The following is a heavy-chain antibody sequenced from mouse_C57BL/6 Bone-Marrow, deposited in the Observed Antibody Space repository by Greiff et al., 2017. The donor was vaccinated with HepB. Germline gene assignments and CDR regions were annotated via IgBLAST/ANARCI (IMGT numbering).Heavy chain of an antibody. CDR1: GYTFTSYW. CDR3: AKERNWDHWYFDV. D-gene: IGHD4-1*01. V-gene: IGHV1-50*01. J-gene: IGHJ1*03. Sequence: QVQLQQSGAELVKPGASVKLSCKASGYTFTSYWMQWVKQRPGQGLEWIGEIDPSDSYTKYNQKFKGKATLTVDTSSSTAYMQLSSLTSEDSAVYYCAKERNWDHWYFDVWGTGTTVTVSS. CDR2: IDPSDSYT.